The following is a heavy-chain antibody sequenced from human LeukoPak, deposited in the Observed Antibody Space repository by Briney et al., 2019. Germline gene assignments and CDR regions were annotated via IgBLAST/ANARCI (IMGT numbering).Heavy chain of an antibody. CDR3: ARGGGGVVQRDFDY. V-gene: IGHV3-53*01. D-gene: IGHD2-21*01. CDR2: IYSGGST. Sequence: GGSLRLSCAASGFTFSSYAMHWVRQAPGKGLEWVSVIYSGGSTYYADSVKGRFTISRDNSKNTLYLQMNSLRAEDTAVYYCARGGGGVVQRDFDYWGQGTLVTVSS. J-gene: IGHJ4*02. CDR1: GFTFSSYA.